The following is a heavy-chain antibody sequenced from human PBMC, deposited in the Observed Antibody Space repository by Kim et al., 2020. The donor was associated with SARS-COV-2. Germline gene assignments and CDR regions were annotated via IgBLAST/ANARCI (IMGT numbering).Heavy chain of an antibody. D-gene: IGHD2-15*01. V-gene: IGHV6-1*01. CDR3: ARGVASWFDP. J-gene: IGHJ5*02. Sequence: NNEYAVSVKSRITINADTSKNQFSLHLSSVTPEDTAVYYCARGVASWFDPWGQGTLVTVSS. CDR2: NN.